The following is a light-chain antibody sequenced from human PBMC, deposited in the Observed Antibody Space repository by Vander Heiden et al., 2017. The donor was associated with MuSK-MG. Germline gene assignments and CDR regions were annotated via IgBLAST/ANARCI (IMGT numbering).Light chain of an antibody. J-gene: IGKJ2*04. CDR2: DVS. CDR1: QSVTTS. V-gene: IGKV3-11*01. Sequence: EIVLTQSPATLSLPPGERATLSCRASQSVTTSLAWYQQKPGQAPRLLIYDVSNRATGIPARFSGSGSGTDFTLTISSLEPEDFAVYYCQQRYNWPSSFGQGTKLEIK. CDR3: QQRYNWPSS.